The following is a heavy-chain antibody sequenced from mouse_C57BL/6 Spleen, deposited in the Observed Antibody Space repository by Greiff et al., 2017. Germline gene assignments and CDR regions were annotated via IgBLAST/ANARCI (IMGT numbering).Heavy chain of an antibody. D-gene: IGHD1-3*01. J-gene: IGHJ3*01. CDR2: ISYDGSN. Sequence: VQLTESGPGLVKPSQSLSLTCSVTGYSITSGYYWYWIRQFPGNKLEWMGYISYDGSNNYNPSLKNRISITRDTSQHQFFLQLNSVTTEDTATYYCARRPNNPWCAYWGQGTLVTVSA. V-gene: IGHV3-6*01. CDR3: ARRPNNPWCAY. CDR1: GYSITSGYY.